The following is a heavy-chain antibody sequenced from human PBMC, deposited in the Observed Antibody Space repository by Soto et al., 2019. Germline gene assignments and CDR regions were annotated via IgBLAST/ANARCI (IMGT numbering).Heavy chain of an antibody. Sequence: QVQLQQWGAGLLKPSETLSLTCAVYGGSFSGYYWSWIRQPPGKGLEWIGEINHSGSTNYNPSLKSRVTISVDTSNNQFSLKLSSVTAADTAVYYCARSVGATDFDYWGQGTLVTVSS. CDR2: INHSGST. V-gene: IGHV4-34*01. CDR1: GGSFSGYY. D-gene: IGHD1-26*01. CDR3: ARSVGATDFDY. J-gene: IGHJ4*02.